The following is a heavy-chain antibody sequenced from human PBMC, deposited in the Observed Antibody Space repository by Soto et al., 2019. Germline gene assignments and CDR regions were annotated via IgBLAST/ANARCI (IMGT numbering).Heavy chain of an antibody. CDR3: AKMNLYRVVGANDY. J-gene: IGHJ4*02. D-gene: IGHD1-26*01. CDR1: GFTFSNYP. CDR2: IAVNGATT. Sequence: EVQVLESGGGLVQPGGSLRLSCAASGFTFSNYPMSWVRQAPGKGLECVSVIAVNGATTYYADSVKGRFTISRDNSKNTLYLQMNSLRAEDAAVYYCAKMNLYRVVGANDYWGQGTLVIVSS. V-gene: IGHV3-23*01.